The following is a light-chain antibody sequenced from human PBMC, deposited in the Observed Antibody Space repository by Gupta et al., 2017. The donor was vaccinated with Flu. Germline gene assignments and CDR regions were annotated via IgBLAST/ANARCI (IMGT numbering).Light chain of an antibody. Sequence: DIQMTQSPSTLSASVGDTVTITCRASQGFSTWLAWYQQKPGRAPKLLIYKASSSETGVPSRFSGSGSGTDFTLTISSLHPDDFATYYCQQYNTYPWTFGQGTKVEI. CDR1: QGFSTW. CDR3: QQYNTYPWT. CDR2: KAS. V-gene: IGKV1-5*03. J-gene: IGKJ1*01.